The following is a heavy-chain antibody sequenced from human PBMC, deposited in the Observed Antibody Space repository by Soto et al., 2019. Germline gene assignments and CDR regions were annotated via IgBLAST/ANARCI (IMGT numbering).Heavy chain of an antibody. J-gene: IGHJ3*02. CDR2: IIPIFGTA. CDR3: ARDGKGLERRDAFDI. Sequence: SVKVSCKASGGTFSSYAIRWVRQAHGQGLEWMGGIIPIFGTANYAQKFQGRVTITADESTSTAYMELSSLRSEDTAVYYCARDGKGLERRDAFDIWGQGTMVTVSS. CDR1: GGTFSSYA. D-gene: IGHD1-1*01. V-gene: IGHV1-69*13.